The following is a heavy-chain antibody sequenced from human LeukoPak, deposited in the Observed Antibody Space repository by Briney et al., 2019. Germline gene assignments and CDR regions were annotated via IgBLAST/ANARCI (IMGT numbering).Heavy chain of an antibody. CDR3: ARESGFYASGSRF. Sequence: GGSLRLSCAASRFTFSSYTMHWVRQAPGKGLEWVAIISYDGSSKYYADSVKGRFTLSRDNSKNMLYLQMNSLRSDDTAVYYCARESGFYASGSRFWGQGTLVIVSS. J-gene: IGHJ4*02. D-gene: IGHD3-10*01. CDR1: RFTFSSYT. CDR2: ISYDGSSK. V-gene: IGHV3-30*04.